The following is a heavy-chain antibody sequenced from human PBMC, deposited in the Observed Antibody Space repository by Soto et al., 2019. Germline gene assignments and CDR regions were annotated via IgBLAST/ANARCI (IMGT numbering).Heavy chain of an antibody. Sequence: SETLSRTCTVSGGSVSSGSYYGSWIRQPRGKGLEWIGYIYYTGSTNYNPSLKSRVTISVDTPKRQFSLKLSSVTAADTAVYYCAREKVAGTGYYYGMDVWGQGTTVTVSS. CDR2: IYYTGST. CDR1: GGSVSSGSYY. CDR3: AREKVAGTGYYYGMDV. J-gene: IGHJ6*02. D-gene: IGHD6-19*01. V-gene: IGHV4-61*01.